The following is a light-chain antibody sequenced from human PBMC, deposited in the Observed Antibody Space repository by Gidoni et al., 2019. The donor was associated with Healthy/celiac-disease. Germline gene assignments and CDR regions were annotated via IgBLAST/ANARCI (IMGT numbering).Light chain of an antibody. Sequence: DIVMTQSPLSLPVTPGEPASISCRSSQSLLHSNGYNYLDWYLQKPGQSPQLLIYLCSIRASGVPNLFSGSGSGTYFTLKISRLAAEDVGVYYCMQALQTLTFGQGTRLEIK. CDR1: QSLLHSNGYNY. CDR2: LCS. CDR3: MQALQTLT. J-gene: IGKJ5*01. V-gene: IGKV2-28*01.